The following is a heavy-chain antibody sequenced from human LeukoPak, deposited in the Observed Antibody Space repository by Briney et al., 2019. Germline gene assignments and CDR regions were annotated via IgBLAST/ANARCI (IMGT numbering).Heavy chain of an antibody. CDR2: INHNGNVN. CDR3: ARVGYDFWSGPFDI. V-gene: IGHV3-7*01. Sequence: GGSLRLSCAASGFTFSSYWMNWARQAPGKGLEWVASINHNGNVNYYVDSVKGRFTISRDNAKNSLYLQMNSLRAEDTAVYYCARVGYDFWSGPFDIWGQGTMVTVSS. D-gene: IGHD3-3*01. CDR1: GFTFSSYW. J-gene: IGHJ3*02.